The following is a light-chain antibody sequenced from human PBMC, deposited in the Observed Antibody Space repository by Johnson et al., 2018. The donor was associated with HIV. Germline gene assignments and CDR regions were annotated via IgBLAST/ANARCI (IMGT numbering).Light chain of an antibody. CDR2: DNN. J-gene: IGLJ1*01. V-gene: IGLV1-51*01. Sequence: QPVLTQPPSVSAAPGQTVTISCSGSSSNVGSSFVSWYRQVPGTAPKLLIYDNNKRPSGIPGRFSGSKSGPSATLGITGLQTGDEADYYCGTWDTSLSAGVFGPGTKVSVL. CDR1: SSNVGSSF. CDR3: GTWDTSLSAGV.